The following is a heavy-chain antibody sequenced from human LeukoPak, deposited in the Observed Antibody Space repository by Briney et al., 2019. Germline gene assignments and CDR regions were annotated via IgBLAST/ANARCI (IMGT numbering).Heavy chain of an antibody. J-gene: IGHJ5*02. V-gene: IGHV1-18*01. CDR3: ARALVVVPAAVSGVTRHLTNWFDP. CDR1: GYTFTSYG. Sequence: ASVKVSCKASGYTFTSYGISWVRQAPGQGLEWMGWISAYNGNTNYAQKLQGRVTMTTDTSTSTAYMELRSLRYDDTAVYYCARALVVVPAAVSGVTRHLTNWFDPWGQGTLVTVSS. CDR2: ISAYNGNT. D-gene: IGHD2-2*01.